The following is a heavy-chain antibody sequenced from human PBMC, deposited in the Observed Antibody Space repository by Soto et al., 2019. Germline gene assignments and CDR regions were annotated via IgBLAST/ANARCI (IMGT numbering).Heavy chain of an antibody. J-gene: IGHJ6*02. CDR3: AREWGLLPYYVMNV. Sequence: TSETLSLTCIVSGDSVTSVSYYWTWLRQPPGKGLEWIGYISYTGRTKYNPSLQSRVTISVDTSKNDFSLNLSSVTAADTAVYFCAREWGLLPYYVMNVWGHGTAVTVSS. V-gene: IGHV4-61*03. D-gene: IGHD7-27*01. CDR2: ISYTGRT. CDR1: GDSVTSVSYY.